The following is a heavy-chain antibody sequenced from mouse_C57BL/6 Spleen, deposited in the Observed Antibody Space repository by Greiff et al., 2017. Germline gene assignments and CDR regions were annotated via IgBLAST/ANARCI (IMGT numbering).Heavy chain of an antibody. CDR1: GYTFTDYY. D-gene: IGHD2-4*01. J-gene: IGHJ4*01. CDR3: ARWEGLGIYAMDY. V-gene: IGHV1-76*01. Sequence: QVQLQQSGAELVRPGASVKLSCKASGYTFTDYYINWVKQRPGQGLEWIARIYPGSGNTYYNEKFKGKATLTAEKSSSTAYMQLSSLTSEDSAVYFCARWEGLGIYAMDYWGQGTSVTVSS. CDR2: IYPGSGNT.